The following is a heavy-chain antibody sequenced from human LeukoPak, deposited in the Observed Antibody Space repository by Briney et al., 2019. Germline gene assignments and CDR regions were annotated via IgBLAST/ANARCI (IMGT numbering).Heavy chain of an antibody. CDR3: ARAYSFGYDSSGYYYAY. D-gene: IGHD3-22*01. CDR2: IYSGGTT. CDR1: GFTVSSNY. J-gene: IGHJ4*02. V-gene: IGHV3-53*01. Sequence: GGSLRLSCAASGFTVSSNYMSWVRQAPGKGLEWVSVIYSGGTTYYADSVKGRFTISRDSSKNTLYFQMTSLRAEDTAVYYCARAYSFGYDSSGYYYAYWGQGTLVTVSS.